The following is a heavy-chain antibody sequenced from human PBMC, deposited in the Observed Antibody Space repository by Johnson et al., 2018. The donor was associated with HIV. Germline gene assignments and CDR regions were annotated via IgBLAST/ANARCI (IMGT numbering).Heavy chain of an antibody. J-gene: IGHJ3*02. CDR2: IYSGGTT. Sequence: VQLVESGGGLVQPGGSLRLSCEASGFTFSSNSMSWVRQAPGKGLEWVSVIYSGGTTYYADSVKGRFTISRDNSKNTLYLQVNSLKTEDTAVYYCARSPASRVGDSFAFDIWGQGTMVTVSS. V-gene: IGHV3-66*02. CDR1: GFTFSSNS. D-gene: IGHD2-21*02. CDR3: ARSPASRVGDSFAFDI.